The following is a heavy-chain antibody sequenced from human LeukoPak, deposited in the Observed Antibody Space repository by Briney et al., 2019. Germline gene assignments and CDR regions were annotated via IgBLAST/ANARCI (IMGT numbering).Heavy chain of an antibody. V-gene: IGHV4-61*02. CDR1: GGSISSGSYY. CDR3: ARGRYYYDSSGYYQFFDY. J-gene: IGHJ4*02. D-gene: IGHD3-22*01. Sequence: SETLSLTCTVSGGSISSGSYYWSWIRQPAGKGLEWIGRIYTSGSTNYNPSLKSRVTISVDTSKNQFSLKLSSVTAADTAVYYCARGRYYYDSSGYYQFFDYWGQGTLVTVSS. CDR2: IYTSGST.